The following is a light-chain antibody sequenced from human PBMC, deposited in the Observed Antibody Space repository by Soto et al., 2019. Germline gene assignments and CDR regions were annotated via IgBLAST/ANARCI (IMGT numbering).Light chain of an antibody. CDR2: GNS. Sequence: QSALTQPPSVYGAPGQRVTISCPGSSSNIGAGYDVHWYQQLPGTAPKLLIYGNSNRPSGVPDRFSGSKSGTSVSLAITGLQAEDEADYYCQSYDSSLSGYNYVFGTGTKVTVL. V-gene: IGLV1-40*01. CDR1: SSNIGAGYD. CDR3: QSYDSSLSGYNYV. J-gene: IGLJ1*01.